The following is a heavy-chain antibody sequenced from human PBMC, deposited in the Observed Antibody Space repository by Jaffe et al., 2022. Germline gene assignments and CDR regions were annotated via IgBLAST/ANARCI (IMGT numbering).Heavy chain of an antibody. CDR3: AKDLYYYDSSGYYYEGY. CDR1: GFTFSSYG. J-gene: IGHJ4*02. CDR2: IRYDGSNK. D-gene: IGHD3-22*01. Sequence: QVQLVESGGGVVQPGGSLRLSCAASGFTFSSYGMHWVRQAPGKGLEWVAFIRYDGSNKYYADSVKGRFTISRDNSKNTLYLQMNSLRAEDTAVYYCAKDLYYYDSSGYYYEGYWGQGTLVTVSS. V-gene: IGHV3-30*02.